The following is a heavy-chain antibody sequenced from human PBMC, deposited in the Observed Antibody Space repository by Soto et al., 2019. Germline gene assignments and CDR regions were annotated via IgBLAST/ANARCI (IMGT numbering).Heavy chain of an antibody. CDR3: AKDDSVIWYAPGAFDV. V-gene: IGHV3-23*01. Sequence: EVQLLESGGGLVQPGGSRRLSCIASGFTFSNHAMSWVRQAPGKGLQWVSVISGSGDSTYYADSVKGRFTISRDNSKNTLYLPMNSLGAEDPAVYYCAKDDSVIWYAPGAFDVWGQGTMVTVSS. D-gene: IGHD6-13*01. CDR2: ISGSGDST. J-gene: IGHJ3*01. CDR1: GFTFSNHA.